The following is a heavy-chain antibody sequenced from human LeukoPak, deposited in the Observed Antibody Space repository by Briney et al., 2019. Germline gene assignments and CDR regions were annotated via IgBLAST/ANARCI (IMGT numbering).Heavy chain of an antibody. V-gene: IGHV3-21*01. Sequence: GGSLRLSCAASGFTFSSYSMNWVRQAPGKGLEWVSSISSSSSYIYYADSVKGRFTISRDNAKNSLYLQMNSLRAEDTAVYYCARARGYCSSTSCYAPYYFDYWGQGTLVTVSS. CDR1: GFTFSSYS. CDR2: ISSSSSYI. D-gene: IGHD2-2*01. J-gene: IGHJ4*02. CDR3: ARARGYCSSTSCYAPYYFDY.